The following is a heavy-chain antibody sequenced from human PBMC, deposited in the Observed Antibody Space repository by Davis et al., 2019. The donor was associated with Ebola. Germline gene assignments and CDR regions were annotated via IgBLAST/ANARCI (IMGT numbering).Heavy chain of an antibody. V-gene: IGHV3-30*18. Sequence: GGSLRLSCAASGFTFSSYGMHWVRQAPGKGLEWVAVISYDGSNTYYADSVKGRFTISRDNSKNTLYLQMNSLRAEDTAVYYCAKVRGSGYDKGYYYYYYGMDVWGKGTTVTVSS. J-gene: IGHJ6*04. CDR3: AKVRGSGYDKGYYYYYYGMDV. D-gene: IGHD5-12*01. CDR1: GFTFSSYG. CDR2: ISYDGSNT.